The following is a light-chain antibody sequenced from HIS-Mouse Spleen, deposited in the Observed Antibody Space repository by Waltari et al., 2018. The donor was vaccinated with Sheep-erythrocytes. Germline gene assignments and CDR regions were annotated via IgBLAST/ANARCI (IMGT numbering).Light chain of an antibody. V-gene: IGKV1-5*03. J-gene: IGKJ2*01. Sequence: DIQMTQSPSTLSASVGDRVTTTCRASQSISSWLAWYQQKPGKAPKLLIYKASSLESGVPSRFSGSGSGTEFTLTISSLQPDDFATYYCQQYNSYSPVYTFGQGTKLEIK. CDR1: QSISSW. CDR2: KAS. CDR3: QQYNSYSPVYT.